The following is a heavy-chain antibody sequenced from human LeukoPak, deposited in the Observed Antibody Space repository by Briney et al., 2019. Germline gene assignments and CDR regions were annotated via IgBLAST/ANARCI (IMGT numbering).Heavy chain of an antibody. CDR1: GGSISSYY. CDR3: ARGVEMATIDY. Sequence: SETLSLTCTVSGGSISSYYWSWIRQPPGKGLEWIGYIYYSGSTNYNPSLKSRVTISVDTSKNQFSLKLSSVTAADTAVYYCARGVEMATIDYWGQGTLVTVSS. D-gene: IGHD5-24*01. CDR2: IYYSGST. J-gene: IGHJ4*02. V-gene: IGHV4-59*12.